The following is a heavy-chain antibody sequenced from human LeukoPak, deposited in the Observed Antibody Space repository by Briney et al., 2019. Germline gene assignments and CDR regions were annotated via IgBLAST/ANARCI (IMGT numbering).Heavy chain of an antibody. CDR3: AKGRGFRVWDPWDN. J-gene: IGHJ4*02. CDR1: KFTFSTYG. Sequence: GGSLRLSCAASKFTFSTYGMSWVRQAPGKGLEWVSAISSSGDHTYYADSVKGRFTISRDNSKNTLFLEMNSLRVEDTAVYYCAKGRGFRVWDPWDNWGQGTLITVSS. D-gene: IGHD3-16*01. CDR2: ISSSGDHT. V-gene: IGHV3-23*01.